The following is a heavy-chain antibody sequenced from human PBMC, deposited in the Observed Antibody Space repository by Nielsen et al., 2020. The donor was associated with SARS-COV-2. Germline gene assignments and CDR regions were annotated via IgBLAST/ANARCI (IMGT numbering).Heavy chain of an antibody. Sequence: SETLSLTCAVSGGSISSSNWWSWVRQPPGQGLEWIGEIYQSGNSNYNPSLKSRVTISVDKSKNQFSLRLISVTAADTAVYYCARLLTNTRNYFRFDPWGQGTLVTVSS. CDR2: IYQSGNS. CDR3: ARLLTNTRNYFRFDP. CDR1: GGSISSSNW. J-gene: IGHJ5*02. V-gene: IGHV4-4*02. D-gene: IGHD1-7*01.